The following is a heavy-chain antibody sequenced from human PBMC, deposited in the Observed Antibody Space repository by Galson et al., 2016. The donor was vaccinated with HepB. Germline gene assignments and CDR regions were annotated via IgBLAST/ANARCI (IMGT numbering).Heavy chain of an antibody. V-gene: IGHV5-51*01. CDR3: ARQVGATHDH. CDR2: IYPGDSDT. D-gene: IGHD1-26*01. J-gene: IGHJ4*02. CDR1: GYSFAKYW. Sequence: QSGAEVKKPGESLKISCQGSGYSFAKYWIVWVPQMPGKGLEWMGIIYPGDSDTTYSPSFQGQVTISADKSISTAYLQWSSLKASDTAMYYCARQVGATHDHWGQGTLVTVSS.